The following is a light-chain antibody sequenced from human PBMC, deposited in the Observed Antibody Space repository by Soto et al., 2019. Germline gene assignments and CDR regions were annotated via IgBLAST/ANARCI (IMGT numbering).Light chain of an antibody. Sequence: AIQVTQSPSSLSASVGDRVTITCRASQDIRGALAWYQQKPGKAPKLLIYDVSTLESGVPSRFSGSGYGTEFTLAISSLQPEDFGTYYCQQFNSYPITFGHGTRLEIK. J-gene: IGKJ5*01. CDR3: QQFNSYPIT. V-gene: IGKV1-13*02. CDR2: DVS. CDR1: QDIRGA.